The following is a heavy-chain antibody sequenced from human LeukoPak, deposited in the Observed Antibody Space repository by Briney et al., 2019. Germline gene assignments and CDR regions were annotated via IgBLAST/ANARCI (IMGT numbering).Heavy chain of an antibody. J-gene: IGHJ3*02. CDR1: GFTFSGYA. D-gene: IGHD2-8*01. V-gene: IGHV3-23*01. Sequence: GGSLRLSCVASGFTFSGYAMSWVRQAPGKGLEWVSGIGGGGASTYYADSVKGRFTISRDNSKNTLYVQMNSLRAEDTAVNYCVKSNDVTRGWGRWAFDIWGQGTMVTVSS. CDR3: VKSNDVTRGWGRWAFDI. CDR2: IGGGGAST.